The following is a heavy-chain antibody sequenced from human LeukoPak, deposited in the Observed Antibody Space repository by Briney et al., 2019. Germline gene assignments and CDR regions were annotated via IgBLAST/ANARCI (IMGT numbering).Heavy chain of an antibody. CDR1: GFTFSSYW. CDR3: ARGDTAMVYFDY. J-gene: IGHJ4*02. Sequence: PGGSLRLSCAASGFTFSSYWMHWVRQAPGKGLVWVSRINSDGSSTSYADSVKGRFTISRDNAKNTLYLQMNSLRAEDTAVYYCARGDTAMVYFDYWGQGTLVTVSS. V-gene: IGHV3-74*01. CDR2: INSDGSST. D-gene: IGHD5-18*01.